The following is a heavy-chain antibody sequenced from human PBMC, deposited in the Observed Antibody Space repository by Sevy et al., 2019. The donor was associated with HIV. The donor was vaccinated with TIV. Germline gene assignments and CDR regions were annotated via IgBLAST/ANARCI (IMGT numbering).Heavy chain of an antibody. V-gene: IGHV3-23*01. CDR1: EFIFSSHA. J-gene: IGHJ3*02. CDR2: ISGDGENT. CDR3: ARDGRGISAFDI. Sequence: GGSLRLSCVASEFIFSSHAVSWVRQAPGKGLEWVSVISGDGENTHYADSVRGRFTISRDNFKNTLYPQMNSLGAEDTALYYCARDGRGISAFDIWGPGTMVTVSS. D-gene: IGHD3-3*02.